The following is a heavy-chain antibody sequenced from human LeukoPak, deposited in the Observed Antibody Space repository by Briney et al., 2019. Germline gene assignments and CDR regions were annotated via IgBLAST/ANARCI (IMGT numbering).Heavy chain of an antibody. CDR3: ADYYDFWSGFN. J-gene: IGHJ4*02. D-gene: IGHD3-3*01. V-gene: IGHV3-23*01. CDR1: GFTFSNYA. CDR2: IGIRVDTT. Sequence: PGGSLRLSCAASGFTFSNYALSWVRQAPGKGLEWVSTIGIRVDTTYYADSVKGRFTISRDNSKNTLYLQMNSLRAEDTAVYYCADYYDFWSGFNWGQGTLVTVSS.